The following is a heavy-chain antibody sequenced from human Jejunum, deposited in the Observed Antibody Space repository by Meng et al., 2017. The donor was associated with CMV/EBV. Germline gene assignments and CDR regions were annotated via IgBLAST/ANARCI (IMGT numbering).Heavy chain of an antibody. CDR3: ARDMGYTVTAPFDY. CDR1: GFTFTSHA. V-gene: IGHV3-23*01. Sequence: SGFTFTSHAMSWVRQPPGKRPEWVAGISGSGPATYYADSVKGRFTISRDNSNNTLFLQMNGLRGDDTAVYYCARDMGYTVTAPFDYWGQGSVVTVSS. D-gene: IGHD4-11*01. J-gene: IGHJ4*02. CDR2: ISGSGPAT.